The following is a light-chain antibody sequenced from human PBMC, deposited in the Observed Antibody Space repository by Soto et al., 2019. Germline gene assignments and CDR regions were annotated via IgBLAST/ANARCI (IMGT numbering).Light chain of an antibody. Sequence: EIVMTQSPATLSVSPGERATLSCRASQSVSSNLAWYQQKPVQAPRLLIYGASTRATGIPARFSGSGSGTEFTLTISSLQSEDFAVYYCQQNNNWPGTFGQGTKVDIK. V-gene: IGKV3-15*01. CDR2: GAS. CDR3: QQNNNWPGT. J-gene: IGKJ1*01. CDR1: QSVSSN.